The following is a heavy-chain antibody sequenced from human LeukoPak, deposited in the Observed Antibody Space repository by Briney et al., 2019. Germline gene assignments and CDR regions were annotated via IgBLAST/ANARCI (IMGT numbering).Heavy chain of an antibody. CDR2: ISSSGSTI. Sequence: GGSLRLSCAASGFTFSSYEMNWVRQAPGKGLEWVSYISSSGSTIYYADSVKGRFTISRDNAKNTLYLQMNSLRAEDTAFYYCAINGGGDSGYGNFDYWGQGTLVTVSS. CDR1: GFTFSSYE. V-gene: IGHV3-48*03. D-gene: IGHD5-12*01. J-gene: IGHJ4*02. CDR3: AINGGGDSGYGNFDY.